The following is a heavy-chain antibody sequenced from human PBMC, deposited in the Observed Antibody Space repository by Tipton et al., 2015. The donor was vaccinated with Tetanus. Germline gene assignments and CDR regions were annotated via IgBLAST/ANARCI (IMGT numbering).Heavy chain of an antibody. J-gene: IGHJ6*02. CDR3: VRGQVSAMDV. Sequence: LVKPTQTLSLTCAISGDSVSRNNIAWNWIRQSPSRGLEGLGRTYYASKWVNNYAASVKSRLNINPDTSKNQFSLHLSSVTPEDSAVYYCVRGQVSAMDVWGQGTTVIVSS. V-gene: IGHV6-1*01. CDR2: TYYASKWVN. CDR1: GDSVSRNNIA.